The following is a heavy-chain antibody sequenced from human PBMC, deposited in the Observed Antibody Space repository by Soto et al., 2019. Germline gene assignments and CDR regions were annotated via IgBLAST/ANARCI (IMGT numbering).Heavy chain of an antibody. CDR3: ARVGWHLLPRETSVDY. CDR1: GFTFSSYG. D-gene: IGHD2-15*01. V-gene: IGHV3-30*03. CDR2: ISYDGSNK. J-gene: IGHJ4*02. Sequence: GGSLRLSCAASGFTFSSYGMHWVRQAPGKGLEWVAVISYDGSNKYYADSVKGRFTISRDNSKNTLYLQMNSLRAEDTAVYYCARVGWHLLPRETSVDYWGQGTLVTVSS.